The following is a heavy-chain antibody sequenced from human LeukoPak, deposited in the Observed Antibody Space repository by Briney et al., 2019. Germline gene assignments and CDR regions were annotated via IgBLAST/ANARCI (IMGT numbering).Heavy chain of an antibody. V-gene: IGHV4-34*01. Sequence: SSETLSLTCAVYGGSFSGYYWSWIRQPPGKGLEWIGEINHSGSTNYNPSLKSRVTISVDTSKNQFSLKLSSVAAADTAVYYCARGPEIAAAGLDYWGQGTLVTVSS. J-gene: IGHJ4*02. CDR3: ARGPEIAAAGLDY. CDR2: INHSGST. D-gene: IGHD6-13*01. CDR1: GGSFSGYY.